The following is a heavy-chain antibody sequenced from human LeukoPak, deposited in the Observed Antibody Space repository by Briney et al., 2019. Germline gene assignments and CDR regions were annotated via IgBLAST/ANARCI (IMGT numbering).Heavy chain of an antibody. CDR3: ARDRIYYDSSGYYTLYYFDY. J-gene: IGHJ4*02. CDR1: GYTFTSYY. CDR2: INPSGGST. V-gene: IGHV1-46*01. D-gene: IGHD3-22*01. Sequence: ASVKVSCKASGYTFTSYYMHWVRQAPGQGLEWMGKINPSGGSTSYAQKFQGRVTITADESTSTAYMELSSLRSEDTAVYYCARDRIYYDSSGYYTLYYFDYWGQGTLVTVSS.